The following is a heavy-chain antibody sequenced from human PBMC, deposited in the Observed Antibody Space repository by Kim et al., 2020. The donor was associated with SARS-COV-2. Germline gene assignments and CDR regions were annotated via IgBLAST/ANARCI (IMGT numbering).Heavy chain of an antibody. V-gene: IGHV3-33*01. CDR2: IWYDGSNK. D-gene: IGHD6-19*01. J-gene: IGHJ6*02. CDR1: GFTFSSYG. Sequence: GGSLRLSCAASGFTFSSYGMHWVRQAPGKGLEWVAVIWYDGSNKYYADSVKGRFTISRDNSKNTLYLQMNSLRAEDTAVYYCARVGKQWQQSYYYYGMDVWGQGTTVTVSS. CDR3: ARVGKQWQQSYYYYGMDV.